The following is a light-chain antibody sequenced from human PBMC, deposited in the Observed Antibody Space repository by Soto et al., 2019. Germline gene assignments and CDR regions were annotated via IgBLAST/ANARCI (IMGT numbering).Light chain of an antibody. CDR1: SGDVGGYNS. V-gene: IGLV2-14*01. Sequence: QSVLTQPASVSGSPGQSITISCTGTSGDVGGYNSVSWYQQHPGKVPKRMIYEVTNRPSGVSNRFSGSKSGNTASLTISGLQAEDEAVYYCSSYTGSDTWVFGGGTKVTVL. CDR3: SSYTGSDTWV. J-gene: IGLJ3*02. CDR2: EVT.